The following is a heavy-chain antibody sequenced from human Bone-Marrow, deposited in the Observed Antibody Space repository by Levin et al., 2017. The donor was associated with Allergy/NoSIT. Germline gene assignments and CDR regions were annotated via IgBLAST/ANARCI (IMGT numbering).Heavy chain of an antibody. CDR3: ARNNWNYYYYGLDV. D-gene: IGHD1-20*01. V-gene: IGHV3-53*01. CDR1: GFTVSSNY. Sequence: AGGSLRLSCAASGFTVSSNYMSWVRQAPGKGLEWVSVIYSGGSTDYADSVKGRFTISRDNSKNTLYLQMNSLRAEDTAIYYCARNNWNYYYYGLDVWGQGTTVTVSS. CDR2: IYSGGST. J-gene: IGHJ6*02.